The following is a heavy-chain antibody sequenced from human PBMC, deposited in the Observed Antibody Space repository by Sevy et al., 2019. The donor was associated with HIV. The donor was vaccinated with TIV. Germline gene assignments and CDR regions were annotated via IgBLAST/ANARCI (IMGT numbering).Heavy chain of an antibody. V-gene: IGHV1-24*01. CDR3: ATTKDYYESYGSPFDY. J-gene: IGHJ4*02. CDR1: GSTLSRLS. D-gene: IGHD3-22*01. CDR2: FDPEDGET. Sequence: ASVKVSCKVSGSTLSRLSMHWVRQVPGKGLEWMASFDPEDGETIYARKFQGRVTMTEDTSTDTAYMELSSLGSADTAVYYCATTKDYYESYGSPFDYWGQGTLVTVSS.